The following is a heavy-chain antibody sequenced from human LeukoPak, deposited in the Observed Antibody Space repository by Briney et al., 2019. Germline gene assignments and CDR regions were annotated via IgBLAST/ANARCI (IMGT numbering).Heavy chain of an antibody. V-gene: IGHV4-39*01. CDR2: IYYSGST. CDR3: GRQVSDYYYYYMDV. D-gene: IGHD5/OR15-5a*01. Sequence: SETLSLTCSVSGGSVSSSHYYWGWIRQPPGEGLQWIGNIYYSGSTYYNPSLESRVTISLDTSKNYFSLKLGSVTAADTAVYYCGRQVSDYYYYYMDVWGKGTAVTVSS. CDR1: GGSVSSSHYY. J-gene: IGHJ6*03.